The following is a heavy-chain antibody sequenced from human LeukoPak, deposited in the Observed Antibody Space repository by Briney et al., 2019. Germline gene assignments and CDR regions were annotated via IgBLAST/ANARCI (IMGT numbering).Heavy chain of an antibody. V-gene: IGHV4-34*01. CDR1: GGSFSGYY. CDR3: ARGRDRSKAGDL. CDR2: INHSGST. J-gene: IGHJ5*02. Sequence: SETLSLTCAVYGGSFSGYYWSWIRQPPGKGLEWIGEINHSGSTNYNPSLKSRVTISVDTSKNQFSLRLTSVTAADTAFYYCARGRDRSKAGDLWGQGSLVTVSS. D-gene: IGHD5-24*01.